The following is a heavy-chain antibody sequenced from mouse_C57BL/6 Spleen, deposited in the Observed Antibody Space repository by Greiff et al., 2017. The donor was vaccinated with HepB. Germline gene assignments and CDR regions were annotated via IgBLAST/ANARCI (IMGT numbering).Heavy chain of an antibody. J-gene: IGHJ2*01. D-gene: IGHD4-1*01. CDR2: ISSGSSTI. CDR3: ARTVMYYFDY. CDR1: GFTFSDYG. Sequence: EVMLVESGGGLVKPGGSLKLSCAASGFTFSDYGMHWVRQAPEKGLEWVAYISSGSSTIYYADTVKGRFTISRDNAKNTLFLQMTSMRSEDTAMYYCARTVMYYFDYWGQGTTLTVSS. V-gene: IGHV5-17*01.